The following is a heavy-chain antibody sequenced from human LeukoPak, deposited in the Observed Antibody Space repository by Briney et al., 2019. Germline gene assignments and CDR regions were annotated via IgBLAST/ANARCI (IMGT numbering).Heavy chain of an antibody. CDR2: IKQDGSEK. J-gene: IGHJ4*02. Sequence: GGSLRLSCAASGFTFSSYWMSWVRQAPGKGLGWVANIKQDGSEKYYVDSVKGRFTISRDNAKNSLYLQMNSLRAEDTAVYYCARDNIGIQLWLYYFDYWGQGTLVTVSS. D-gene: IGHD5-18*01. CDR3: ARDNIGIQLWLYYFDY. CDR1: GFTFSSYW. V-gene: IGHV3-7*01.